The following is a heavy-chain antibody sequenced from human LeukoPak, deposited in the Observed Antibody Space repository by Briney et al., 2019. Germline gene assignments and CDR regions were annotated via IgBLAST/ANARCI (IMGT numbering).Heavy chain of an antibody. Sequence: SETLSLTCTVSGGSISSSSYYWGWIRQPPGKGLEWIGSSFYSGSTSYNPSLKSRVTISVDTSKNQFSLNVRSVTAADTAVYYCARRESWNWFDPWGQGTLVIVSS. CDR2: SFYSGST. V-gene: IGHV4-39*01. CDR3: ARRESWNWFDP. CDR1: GGSISSSSYY. J-gene: IGHJ5*02.